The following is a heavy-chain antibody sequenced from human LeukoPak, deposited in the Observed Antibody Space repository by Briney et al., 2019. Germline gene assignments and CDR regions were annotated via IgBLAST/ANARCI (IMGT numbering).Heavy chain of an antibody. Sequence: ASVKVSCKASGGTFSSYAISWVRQAPGQGPEWMGWINPNSGGTNYAQKFQGRVTMTRDTSISTAYMELSRLRSDDTAVYYCARGGFLSGSYYDYWGQGTLVTVSS. CDR3: ARGGFLSGSYYDY. V-gene: IGHV1-2*02. CDR1: GGTFSSYA. D-gene: IGHD1-26*01. J-gene: IGHJ4*02. CDR2: INPNSGGT.